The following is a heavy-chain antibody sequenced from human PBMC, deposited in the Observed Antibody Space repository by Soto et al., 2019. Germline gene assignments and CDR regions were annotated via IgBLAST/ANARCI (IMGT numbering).Heavy chain of an antibody. CDR2: IDPSDSYT. Sequence: GESLKISCKGSGYSFTSYWISWVRQMPGKGLECMGRIDPSDSYTNYSPSFQGHVTISADKSISTAYLQWSSLKASDTAMYYCARHPVSLGYCSGGSCYSADYWGQGTLVTVSS. CDR3: ARHPVSLGYCSGGSCYSADY. D-gene: IGHD2-15*01. CDR1: GYSFTSYW. V-gene: IGHV5-10-1*01. J-gene: IGHJ4*02.